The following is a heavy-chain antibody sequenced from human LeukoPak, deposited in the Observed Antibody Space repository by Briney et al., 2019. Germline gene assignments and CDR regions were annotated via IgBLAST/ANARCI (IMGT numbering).Heavy chain of an antibody. Sequence: SETLSLTCTISGASTSSRGYYWTWVRQHSGTGLEWIGYIYHTGTTYYNPSLRSRITISMGTSKNQFSLKMTSMTAADTAVYYCAGDLDFASGYYLHYWGQGSLVTVSS. V-gene: IGHV4-31*03. CDR1: GASTSSRGYY. CDR2: IYHTGTT. CDR3: AGDLDFASGYYLHY. D-gene: IGHD3-22*01. J-gene: IGHJ4*02.